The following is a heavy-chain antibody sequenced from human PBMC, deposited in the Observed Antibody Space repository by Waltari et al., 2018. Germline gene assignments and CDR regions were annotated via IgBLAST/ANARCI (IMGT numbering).Heavy chain of an antibody. CDR1: GFTFSRYA. CDR3: ARDGAYCGGDCYSFFDS. J-gene: IGHJ4*02. D-gene: IGHD2-21*01. V-gene: IGHV3-23*01. CDR2: INTYGGST. Sequence: EVQLLESGGGLVQPGGSLRLSCAASGFTFSRYAMNWVRQAPGKGLEWVSTINTYGGSTYYADSVKGRFTISRDNSKNTLYLQMNSLRAEDTAVYFCARDGAYCGGDCYSFFDSWGQGTLVTVSS.